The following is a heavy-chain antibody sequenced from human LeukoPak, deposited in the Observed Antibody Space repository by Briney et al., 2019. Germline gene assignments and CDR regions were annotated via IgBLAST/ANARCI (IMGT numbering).Heavy chain of an antibody. CDR3: AISPYYCGSGSYHIGGPDY. J-gene: IGHJ4*02. V-gene: IGHV4-39*01. CDR1: GGSISSSSYY. Sequence: PSETLSLTCTVSGGSISSSSYYWGWIRQPPGKGLEWIGSIYYSGSTYCNPSLKSRVTISVDTSKNQFSLKLSSVTAADTAVYYCAISPYYCGSGSYHIGGPDYWGQGTLVTVSS. CDR2: IYYSGST. D-gene: IGHD3-10*01.